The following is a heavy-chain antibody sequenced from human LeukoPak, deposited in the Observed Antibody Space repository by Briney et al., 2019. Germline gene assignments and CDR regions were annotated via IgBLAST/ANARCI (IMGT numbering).Heavy chain of an antibody. Sequence: ASVKVSCKASGYTDTSYYMDWVGQARAQGQEGMGWSKTNSGSTHYSQKVQARVTTTRDTSITTAYMELSRLRSDDTAVYYCARKYCSSTTCYSFGWFDPWGQGTLVTVSS. V-gene: IGHV1-2*02. J-gene: IGHJ5*02. D-gene: IGHD2-2*01. CDR1: GYTDTSYY. CDR3: ARKYCSSTTCYSFGWFDP. CDR2: SKTNSGST.